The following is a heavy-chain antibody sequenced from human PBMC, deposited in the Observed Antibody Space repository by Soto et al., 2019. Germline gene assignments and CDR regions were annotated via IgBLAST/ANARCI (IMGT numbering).Heavy chain of an antibody. CDR3: ARHINGGIFGVVTHLNWFDP. Sequence: SETLSLTCTVSGGSISSSSYYWGWIRQPPGKGLEWIGSIYYSGSTYYNPSLKSRVTISVDTSKNQFSLKLSSVTAADTAVYYCARHINGGIFGVVTHLNWFDPWGQGTLVTVSS. D-gene: IGHD3-3*01. CDR1: GGSISSSSYY. CDR2: IYYSGST. J-gene: IGHJ5*02. V-gene: IGHV4-39*01.